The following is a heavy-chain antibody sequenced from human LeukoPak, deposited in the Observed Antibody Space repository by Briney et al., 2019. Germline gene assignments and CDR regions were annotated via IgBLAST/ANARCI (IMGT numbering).Heavy chain of an antibody. Sequence: ASVTVSCKASGYTFTSYYMHWVRQAPGQGVAWMGIINPSGGSTSYAQKFQGRVTMTRYTSTSTVYMELSGLRFEDTAVYYCARAPYYDILTGYYRSFDYWGQGTLVTVSS. J-gene: IGHJ4*02. CDR2: INPSGGST. CDR1: GYTFTSYY. D-gene: IGHD3-9*01. CDR3: ARAPYYDILTGYYRSFDY. V-gene: IGHV1-46*01.